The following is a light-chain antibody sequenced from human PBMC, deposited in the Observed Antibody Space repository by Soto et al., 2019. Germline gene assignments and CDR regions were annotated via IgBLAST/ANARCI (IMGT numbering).Light chain of an antibody. V-gene: IGKV1-8*01. CDR1: QGISSY. CDR3: QQYYSYPFP. J-gene: IGKJ3*01. Sequence: AIRMTQSPSSFSASTGDRVTITCRASQGISSYLAWYQQKPGKAPKLLIYAASTLQSGVPSRFSGSGSGTDFTLTLSCLQSEDFATYYCQQYYSYPFPFGPGTKVDIK. CDR2: AAS.